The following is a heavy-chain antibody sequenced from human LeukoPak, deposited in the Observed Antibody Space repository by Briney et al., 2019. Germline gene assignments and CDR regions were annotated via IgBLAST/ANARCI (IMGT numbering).Heavy chain of an antibody. CDR3: ARDYSFSSGIVATIPPLDY. CDR2: MNPNSGNT. CDR1: GYTFTSYD. Sequence: ASVKVSCKASGYTFTSYDINWVRQATGQGLEWMGWMNPNSGNTGYAQKLQGRVTMTTDTSTSTAYMELRSLRSDDTAVYYCARDYSFSSGIVATIPPLDYWGQGTLVTVSS. D-gene: IGHD5-12*01. V-gene: IGHV1-8*02. J-gene: IGHJ4*02.